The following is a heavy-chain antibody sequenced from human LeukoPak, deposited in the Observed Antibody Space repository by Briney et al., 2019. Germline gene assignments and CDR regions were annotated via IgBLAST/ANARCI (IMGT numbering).Heavy chain of an antibody. V-gene: IGHV4-61*05. CDR2: IYYSGST. CDR3: ARGQPRWKHGFDI. J-gene: IGHJ3*02. CDR1: GGSISSSSYY. Sequence: SETLSLTCTVSGGSISSSSYYWGWVRQPPGKGLEWIGYIYYSGSTNYNPSLKSRVTISVDTSKNQFSLKLSSVTAADTAVYHCARGQPRWKHGFDIWGQGTMVTVSS. D-gene: IGHD4-23*01.